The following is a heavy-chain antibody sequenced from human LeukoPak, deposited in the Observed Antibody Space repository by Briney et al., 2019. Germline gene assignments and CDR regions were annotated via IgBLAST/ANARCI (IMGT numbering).Heavy chain of an antibody. Sequence: SETLSLTCAVYGRSFSGYYWSWIRQPPGKGLEWIGEINHSGSTNYNPSLKSRVTISVDTSKNQFSLKLSSVTAADTAVYYCARDLYDSSGYYHSIDAFDIWGQGTMVTVSS. CDR3: ARDLYDSSGYYHSIDAFDI. CDR2: INHSGST. D-gene: IGHD3-22*01. J-gene: IGHJ3*02. CDR1: GRSFSGYY. V-gene: IGHV4-34*01.